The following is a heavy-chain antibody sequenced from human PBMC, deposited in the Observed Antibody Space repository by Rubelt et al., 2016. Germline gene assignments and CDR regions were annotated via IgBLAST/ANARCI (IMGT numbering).Heavy chain of an antibody. V-gene: IGHV4-39*07. CDR2: IYYSGST. Sequence: TVSGGSISSSSYYWGWIRQPPGKGLEWIGSIYYSGSTHYSPSLKGRVTISLDTSKNQFSLELSSVTAADTAVYYCVRRGLGGGSTVDSWGQGTLVTVSS. D-gene: IGHD3-16*01. CDR1: GGSISSSSYY. CDR3: VRRGLGGGSTVDS. J-gene: IGHJ4*02.